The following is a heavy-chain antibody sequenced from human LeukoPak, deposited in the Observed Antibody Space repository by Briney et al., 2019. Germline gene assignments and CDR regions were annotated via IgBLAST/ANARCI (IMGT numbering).Heavy chain of an antibody. V-gene: IGHV3-23*01. Sequence: GGSLRLSCAASGFTFSSYAMGWVRQAPGKGLEWVSAISGSGGSTYYADSVKGRFTISRDNSKNTLYLQMNSLRAEDTAVYYCAKDLGHCSSTSCYTPPIFDYWGQGTLVTVSS. CDR1: GFTFSSYA. CDR2: ISGSGGST. J-gene: IGHJ4*02. CDR3: AKDLGHCSSTSCYTPPIFDY. D-gene: IGHD2-2*02.